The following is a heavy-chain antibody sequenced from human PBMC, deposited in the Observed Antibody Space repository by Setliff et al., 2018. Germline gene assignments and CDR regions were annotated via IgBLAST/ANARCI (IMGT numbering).Heavy chain of an antibody. V-gene: IGHV3-74*01. Sequence: GGSLRLSCEASGFSFNNYWMYWVRQVPGKGLVWVSGINKDGDGTRYADSVRGRFTISRDNSKNTLYLQMNSLRAEDTAVYYCARTESPDTYGDPDDAFDIWGQGTMVTVSS. CDR2: INKDGDGT. D-gene: IGHD4-17*01. CDR1: GFSFNNYW. CDR3: ARTESPDTYGDPDDAFDI. J-gene: IGHJ3*02.